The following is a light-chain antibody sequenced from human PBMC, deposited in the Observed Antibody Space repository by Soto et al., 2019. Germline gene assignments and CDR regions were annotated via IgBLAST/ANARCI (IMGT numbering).Light chain of an antibody. V-gene: IGKV1-5*03. CDR2: KAS. CDR3: QHYNSYSEA. Sequence: DIQMTQSPSTLSGSVGDRVTITCRASQTISSWLAWYQQKPGKAPKLLIYKASTLKSGVPSRFSGRGSGTEFPLTISSLQPDDFATYYCQHYNSYSEAFGQGTKVDI. CDR1: QTISSW. J-gene: IGKJ1*01.